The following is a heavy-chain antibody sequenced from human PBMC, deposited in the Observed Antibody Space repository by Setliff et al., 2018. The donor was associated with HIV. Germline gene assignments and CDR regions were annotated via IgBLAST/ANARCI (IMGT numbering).Heavy chain of an antibody. V-gene: IGHV3-23*03. J-gene: IGHJ5*02. Sequence: GGSLRLSCAASGLTFSRYAMSWVRQAPGKGLEWVSIIYSGGSSTYYADSVKGRFTISRDNSKNTLYLQLNHLRAEDTAVYYCARGFGKSWSLGPWGQGTLVTVSS. D-gene: IGHD3-10*01. CDR1: GLTFSRYA. CDR3: ARGFGKSWSLGP. CDR2: IYSGGSST.